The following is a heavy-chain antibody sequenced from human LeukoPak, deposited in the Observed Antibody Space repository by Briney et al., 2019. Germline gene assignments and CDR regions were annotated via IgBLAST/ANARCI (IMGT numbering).Heavy chain of an antibody. CDR1: GYTFTSYG. V-gene: IGHV1-18*01. Sequence: ASVKVSCKASGYTFTSYGITWVRQAPGKGLEWMGWISAYNGNTNYAQKLQGRVTMTTDTSTSTAYMELRSLRSDDTAMYYCARGREVVTATVLDYWGQGTLVTVSS. CDR3: ARGREVVTATVLDY. J-gene: IGHJ4*02. CDR2: ISAYNGNT. D-gene: IGHD2-21*02.